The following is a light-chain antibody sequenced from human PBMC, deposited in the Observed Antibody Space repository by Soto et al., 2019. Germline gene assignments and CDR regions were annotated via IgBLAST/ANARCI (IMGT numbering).Light chain of an antibody. J-gene: IGLJ2*01. CDR3: SSYAGSNNVVV. CDR2: EVS. CDR1: SSDVGDYNY. Sequence: QSALTQPPSASGSPGQSVTISCTGTSSDVGDYNYVSWYQHHPGKAPKLMIYEVSKRPSGVPDRFSGSKSGNTASLTVSGLQADDEADYYCSSYAGSNNVVVFGGGTNLTVL. V-gene: IGLV2-8*01.